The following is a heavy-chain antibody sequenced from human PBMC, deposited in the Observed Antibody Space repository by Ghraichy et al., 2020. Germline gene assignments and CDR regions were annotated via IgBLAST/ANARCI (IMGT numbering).Heavy chain of an antibody. J-gene: IGHJ6*02. CDR1: GFNFRKFW. V-gene: IGHV3-7*01. D-gene: IGHD1-26*01. Sequence: GGSLRLSCTASGFNFRKFWLSWVRQVPGKGLEWVANIKQDGSDKYYVDSVKGRFTISRDNVKNSMYLQMNNLRAEDSAVYFCAREAEVVVPPATLGEFIGLDVWGQGTTVTVSS. CDR2: IKQDGSDK. CDR3: AREAEVVVPPATLGEFIGLDV.